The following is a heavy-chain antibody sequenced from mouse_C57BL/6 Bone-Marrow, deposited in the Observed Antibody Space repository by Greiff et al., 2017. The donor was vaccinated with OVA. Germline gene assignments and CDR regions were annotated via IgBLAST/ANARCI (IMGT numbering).Heavy chain of an antibody. D-gene: IGHD2-1*01. V-gene: IGHV1-69*01. CDR3: ARSYGNAMDY. CDR1: GYTFTSYW. CDR2: IDPSDSYT. J-gene: IGHJ4*01. Sequence: VQLQQPGAELVMPGASVKLSCKASGYTFTSYWMHWVKQRPGQGLEWIGEIDPSDSYTNYNQKFKGKSPLTVDKSSSTAYMQRSSLTSEDSAVYYCARSYGNAMDYWGQGTSVTVSS.